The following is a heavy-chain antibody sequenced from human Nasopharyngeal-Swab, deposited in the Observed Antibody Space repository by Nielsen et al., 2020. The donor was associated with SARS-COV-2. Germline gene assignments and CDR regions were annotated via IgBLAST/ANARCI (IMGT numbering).Heavy chain of an antibody. J-gene: IGHJ2*01. CDR1: GFTFDDYA. V-gene: IGHV3-9*01. Sequence: SLKISCAASGFTFDDYAMHWVRQAPGKGLEWVSGISWNSGSIGYADSVKGRFTISRDNAKNSLYLQMNSLRAEDTALYYCAKLGYFDPWGRGTLVTVSS. CDR2: ISWNSGSI. CDR3: AKLGYFDP.